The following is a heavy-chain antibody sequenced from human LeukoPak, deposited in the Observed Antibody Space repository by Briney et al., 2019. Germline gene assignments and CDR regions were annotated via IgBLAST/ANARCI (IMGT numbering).Heavy chain of an antibody. D-gene: IGHD1-14*01. J-gene: IGHJ4*02. CDR3: ALRPDRYFDY. CDR1: GFTLSSYD. CDR2: IRDSGGNT. V-gene: IGHV3-23*01. Sequence: GGSLRLSCAASGFTLSSYDMSWVRQAPGKGLEWVSAIRDSGGNTYYEDSVKGRFTISRDNSKNTLYLQMNSLRAEDTAVYYGALRPDRYFDYWGQGTLVTVSS.